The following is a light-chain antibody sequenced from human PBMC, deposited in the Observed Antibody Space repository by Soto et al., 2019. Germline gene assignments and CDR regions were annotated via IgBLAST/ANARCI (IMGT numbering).Light chain of an antibody. V-gene: IGKV1-27*01. CDR2: AAS. Sequence: DIQMTQSPSSLSASVGDRVTITCRVSQGISNYLAWYQQKPRKVPKLLIYAASTLQSGVPSRFSGSGSGTDFTLTISSLQPEDVATYYCQKYNSAPRTFGQGTKVEIK. CDR1: QGISNY. J-gene: IGKJ1*01. CDR3: QKYNSAPRT.